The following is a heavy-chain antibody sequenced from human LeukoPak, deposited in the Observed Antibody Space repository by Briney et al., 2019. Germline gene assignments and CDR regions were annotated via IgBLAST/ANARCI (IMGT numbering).Heavy chain of an antibody. CDR3: ATSNGDYYYYGMDV. D-gene: IGHD4-11*01. Sequence: ASVKVSCKVSGYTLTELSMHWVRQAPGKGLEWMGGFDPEDGETIYAQKFQGRVTMTEDTSTDTAYMEPSSLRSEDTAVYYCATSNGDYYYYGMDVWGQGTTVTVSS. CDR2: FDPEDGET. J-gene: IGHJ6*02. V-gene: IGHV1-24*01. CDR1: GYTLTELS.